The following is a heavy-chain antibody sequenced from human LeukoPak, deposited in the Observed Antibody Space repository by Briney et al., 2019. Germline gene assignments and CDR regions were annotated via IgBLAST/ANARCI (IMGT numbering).Heavy chain of an antibody. V-gene: IGHV3-48*03. D-gene: IGHD2-21*01. Sequence: PGGSLRLSRAASGFTFSSYGMHWVRQAPGKGLEWVSYISSSGSTIYYADSVKGRFTISRDNAKNSLYLQMNSLRAEDTAVYYCARDAYPYSAYDYWGQGTLVTVSS. CDR3: ARDAYPYSAYDY. CDR2: ISSSGSTI. J-gene: IGHJ4*02. CDR1: GFTFSSYG.